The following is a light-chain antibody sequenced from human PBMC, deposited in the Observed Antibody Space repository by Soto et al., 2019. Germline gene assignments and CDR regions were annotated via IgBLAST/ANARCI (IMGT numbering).Light chain of an antibody. CDR3: QSYDSSLSGWV. CDR2: GNS. Sequence: QSVLTQPPSVSGAPGQRVTISCTGSSSNIGAGYDVHWYQQLPGTAPKLLIYGNSNRPSGVPDRFSGSKSGTSASLAITGHQAEDEADYYCQSYDSSLSGWVFGGWTKLTVL. V-gene: IGLV1-40*01. J-gene: IGLJ3*02. CDR1: SSNIGAGYD.